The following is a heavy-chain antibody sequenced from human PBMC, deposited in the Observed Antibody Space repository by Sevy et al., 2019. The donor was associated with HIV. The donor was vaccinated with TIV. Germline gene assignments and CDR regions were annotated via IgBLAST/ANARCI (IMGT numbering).Heavy chain of an antibody. CDR1: GFTFSSYS. J-gene: IGHJ5*02. CDR3: ARGSPYYYGSGSSDWFDP. V-gene: IGHV3-21*01. Sequence: GGSLRLSCAASGFTFSSYSMNWVRQAPGKGLEWVSSISSSSYIYYADSVKGRFTISRDNAKNSLYLQMNSLRVEDTAVYYCARGSPYYYGSGSSDWFDPWGQGTLVTVSS. D-gene: IGHD3-10*01. CDR2: ISSSSYI.